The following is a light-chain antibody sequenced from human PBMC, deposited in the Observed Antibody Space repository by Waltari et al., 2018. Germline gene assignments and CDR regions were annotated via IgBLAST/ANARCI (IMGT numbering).Light chain of an antibody. J-gene: IGKJ4*01. V-gene: IGKV1-5*03. CDR1: HSISKW. Sequence: DIQMTQSPFSLSACVGDSVIFSCRASHSISKWLAWVQQKPGKAPKILIYKASTVESGVPSRFSGSGSGTEFTLTISSLQPEDFATYYCQQYNSYSLLSFGGGTKVEIK. CDR3: QQYNSYSLLS. CDR2: KAS.